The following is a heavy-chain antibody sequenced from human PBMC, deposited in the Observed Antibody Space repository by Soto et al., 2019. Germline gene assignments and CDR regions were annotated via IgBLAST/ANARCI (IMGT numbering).Heavy chain of an antibody. CDR2: IYYSGSN. J-gene: IGHJ3*02. Sequence: SETLSLTCTVSGGSISSSSYYWGWIRQPPGKGLEWIGSIYYSGSNYYNTNLKSRITISIDTSKNQFSLKLSSVTAADTALYYCASASGGGTTRSAFDIWGQGTMVTVSS. CDR1: GGSISSSSYY. V-gene: IGHV4-39*01. D-gene: IGHD6-25*01. CDR3: ASASGGGTTRSAFDI.